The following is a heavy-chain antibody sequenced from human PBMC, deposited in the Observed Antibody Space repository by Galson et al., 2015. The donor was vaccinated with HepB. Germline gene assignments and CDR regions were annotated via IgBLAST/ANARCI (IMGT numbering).Heavy chain of an antibody. J-gene: IGHJ4*02. CDR1: GFTFSNYA. Sequence: SLRLSCAASGFTASGFTFSNYAMFWVRQAPGKGLEWVSAISGSGGSTYYADSVKGRFTISRDNSKNTLYLQMNSLRAEDTAVYYCALSYCGGNCYSGVDCWGQGTLVTVSS. D-gene: IGHD2-21*01. V-gene: IGHV3-23*01. CDR2: ISGSGGST. CDR3: ALSYCGGNCYSGVDC.